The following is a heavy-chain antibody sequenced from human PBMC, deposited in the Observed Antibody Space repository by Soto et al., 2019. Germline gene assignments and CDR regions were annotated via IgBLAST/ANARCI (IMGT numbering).Heavy chain of an antibody. V-gene: IGHV1-69*01. J-gene: IGHJ3*02. D-gene: IGHD2-21*02. Sequence: QVQLVQCGAEVKKPGSSVKVSCKASGGTFSSYAISWVRQAPGQGLEWMGGIIPIFGTANYAQKFQGRVTITADESTSTAYMELSSLRSEDTAVYYCARETYCGGDCYTYGAFDIWGQGTMVTVSS. CDR1: GGTFSSYA. CDR3: ARETYCGGDCYTYGAFDI. CDR2: IIPIFGTA.